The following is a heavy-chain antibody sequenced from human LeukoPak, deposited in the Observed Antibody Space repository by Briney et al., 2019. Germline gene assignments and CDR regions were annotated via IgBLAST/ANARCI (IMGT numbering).Heavy chain of an antibody. V-gene: IGHV3-48*01. Sequence: GGSLRLSCAASGFTFSSYSMNWVRQAPGKGLEWVSYISYTGTIYYADSVKGRFTISRDNVKNSLYLHMNSLRAEDTAVYYCTRDPRALDYWGQGTLVTVSS. J-gene: IGHJ4*02. CDR2: ISYTGTI. CDR1: GFTFSSYS. CDR3: TRDPRALDY.